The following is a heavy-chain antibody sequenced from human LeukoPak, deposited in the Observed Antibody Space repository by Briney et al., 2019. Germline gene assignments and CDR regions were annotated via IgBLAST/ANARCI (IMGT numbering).Heavy chain of an antibody. CDR3: AKTAGYRSSWADY. V-gene: IGHV4-4*02. D-gene: IGHD6-13*01. Sequence: KVSETLSLTCAVSGGSISSSNWWGWVRQPPGKGLEWIGEIYHSGSTNYNPSLKSRVTISVDKSKNQFSLKLSSVTAADTAVYYCAKTAGYRSSWADYWGQGTLVTVSS. J-gene: IGHJ4*02. CDR2: IYHSGST. CDR1: GGSISSSNW.